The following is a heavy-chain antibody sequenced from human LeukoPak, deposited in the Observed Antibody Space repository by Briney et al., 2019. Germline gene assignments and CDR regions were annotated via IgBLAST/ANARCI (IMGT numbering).Heavy chain of an antibody. J-gene: IGHJ4*02. Sequence: PSDTLSLTCAVSRYSIASSNWWGWIRQPPGKGLEYIGYIYYTRSIYYSPSLQSRVTMSADTSKNQFYLKLSSVTAVDTAVYYCARTDSYGYHFDYWGQGTLVTVSS. CDR1: RYSIASSNW. CDR2: IYYTRSI. D-gene: IGHD2-21*02. CDR3: ARTDSYGYHFDY. V-gene: IGHV4-28*05.